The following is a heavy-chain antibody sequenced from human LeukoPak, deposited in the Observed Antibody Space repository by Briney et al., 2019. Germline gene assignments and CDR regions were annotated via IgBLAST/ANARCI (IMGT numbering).Heavy chain of an antibody. J-gene: IGHJ2*01. Sequence: GGSLRLSCAASGLTFRSHWMHWVRQAPGKGLEWVANMNQDGSEIYYLDSVKGRFTISRDNAKNSVYLQMNGLKAEDTAVYHRVGGPGWVFDLWGRGTLVTVSS. V-gene: IGHV3-7*01. CDR3: VGGPGWVFDL. CDR1: GLTFRSHW. CDR2: MNQDGSEI. D-gene: IGHD6-19*01.